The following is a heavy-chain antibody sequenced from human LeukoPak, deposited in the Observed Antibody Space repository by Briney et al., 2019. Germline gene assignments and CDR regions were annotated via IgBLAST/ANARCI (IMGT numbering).Heavy chain of an antibody. J-gene: IGHJ6*03. Sequence: ASVKVSCKASGYTFTSYYMHWVRQAPGQGLEWMGIINPSGGSTSYAQKFQGRVTMTRDTSTSTVYMELSSLRSEDTAVYYCARDPGPSITIFSVGYYYMDVWGKGTTVTVSS. CDR2: INPSGGST. V-gene: IGHV1-46*01. CDR3: ARDPGPSITIFSVGYYYMDV. D-gene: IGHD3-9*01. CDR1: GYTFTSYY.